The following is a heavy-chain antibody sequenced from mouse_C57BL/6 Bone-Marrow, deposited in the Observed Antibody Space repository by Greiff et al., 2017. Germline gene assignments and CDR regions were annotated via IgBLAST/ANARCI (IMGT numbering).Heavy chain of an antibody. Sequence: VQLQQPGAELVKPGASVKLSCKASGYTFTSYWMHWVKQRPGQGLEWIGMIHPNSGSTNYNEKFKSKDTLTVDKSSSTAYMQLSSLTSEDSAVYYCARERLGREWFAYWGQGTLVTVSA. CDR2: IHPNSGST. CDR1: GYTFTSYW. D-gene: IGHD4-1*01. J-gene: IGHJ3*01. CDR3: ARERLGREWFAY. V-gene: IGHV1-64*01.